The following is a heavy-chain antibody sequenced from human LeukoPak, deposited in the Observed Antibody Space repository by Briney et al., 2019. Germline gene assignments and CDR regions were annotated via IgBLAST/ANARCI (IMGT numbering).Heavy chain of an antibody. CDR1: GFTFSNYA. J-gene: IGHJ4*02. CDR3: VKNVGGNEGAY. Sequence: PGGSLRLSCVASGFTFSNYAMSWVRHAAGKGLQLVSAISAGGDKIHYAGSVKGRFTISRDNSRNTLYVQMSSLKADDTAVYYCVKNVGGNEGAYWGQGTLVTVSS. D-gene: IGHD5-12*01. V-gene: IGHV3-23*01. CDR2: ISAGGDKI.